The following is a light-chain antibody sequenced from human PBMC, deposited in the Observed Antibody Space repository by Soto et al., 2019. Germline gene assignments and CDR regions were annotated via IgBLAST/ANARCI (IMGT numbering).Light chain of an antibody. CDR1: QSVTRNF. V-gene: IGKV3-20*01. Sequence: EVVLTQSPDSLYLSPGESATVSCRASQSVTRNFLAWYQQRPGQAPRLLIYGASIRATGIPDRFSGRGSGTDFTLTIMRLEPEDFAVYYCHDYGSSFGPGTKVDVK. CDR3: HDYGSS. CDR2: GAS. J-gene: IGKJ3*01.